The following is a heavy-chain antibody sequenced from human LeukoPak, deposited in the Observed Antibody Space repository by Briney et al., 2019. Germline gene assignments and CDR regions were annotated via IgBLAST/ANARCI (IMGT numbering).Heavy chain of an antibody. D-gene: IGHD5/OR15-5a*01. J-gene: IGHJ4*02. CDR2: ICHSGIT. CDR1: EYSISSGYGYY. Sequence: SETLSLTCTVSEYSISSGYGYYWGWIRQPPGKGLEWIGNICHSGITYYNHFNSSLKSRVTISIDTSKNQFSLRLTSVTAADTAVYFCATLVSTRYYFDYWGQGTLVTVSS. V-gene: IGHV4-38-2*02. CDR3: ATLVSTRYYFDY.